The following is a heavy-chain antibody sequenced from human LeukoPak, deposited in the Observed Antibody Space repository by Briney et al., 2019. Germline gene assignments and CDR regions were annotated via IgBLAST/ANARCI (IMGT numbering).Heavy chain of an antibody. CDR1: GFTFSSYA. J-gene: IGHJ4*02. CDR3: AKSKGGSVSGIDY. V-gene: IGHV3-23*01. CDR2: ISGSGGST. Sequence: GGSLRLSCAASGFTFSSYAMNWVRQAPGKGLEWVSTISGSGGSTYYADSVKGRFTISRDSSKNTLYLQMNSLRVDDTAVYSCAKSKGGSVSGIDYWGQGTLATVSS. D-gene: IGHD6-19*01.